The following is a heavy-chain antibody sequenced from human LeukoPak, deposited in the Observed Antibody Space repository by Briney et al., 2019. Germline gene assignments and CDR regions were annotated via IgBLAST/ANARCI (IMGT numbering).Heavy chain of an antibody. D-gene: IGHD2-21*02. CDR2: ISSSGSTI. V-gene: IGHV3-11*01. Sequence: PGGSLRLSCAASGFTFSDYYMSWIRQAPGKGLEWVSYISSSGSTIYYADSVKGRFTISRDNAKNSLYLQMNSLRAEDTAVYYCACSQPLLSQETDYWGQGTLVTVSS. CDR1: GFTFSDYY. CDR3: ACSQPLLSQETDY. J-gene: IGHJ4*02.